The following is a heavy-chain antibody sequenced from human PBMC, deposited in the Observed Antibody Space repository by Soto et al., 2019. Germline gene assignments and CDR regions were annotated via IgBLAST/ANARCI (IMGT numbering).Heavy chain of an antibody. V-gene: IGHV3-23*01. J-gene: IGHJ4*02. D-gene: IGHD3-3*01. Sequence: EVQLLESGGGLVQPGGSLRLSCAASGFTFSNYAMSWLRQPPGKGLEWVSAISGSGDRTYYADSVKGRFTISRDKSKNTLYLQMNSLRAEDSAVYYCVKERSGHCCADSWGQGTLVTVSS. CDR3: VKERSGHCCADS. CDR2: ISGSGDRT. CDR1: GFTFSNYA.